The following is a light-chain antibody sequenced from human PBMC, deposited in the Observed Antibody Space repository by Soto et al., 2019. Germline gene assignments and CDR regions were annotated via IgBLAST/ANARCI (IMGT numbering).Light chain of an antibody. Sequence: EIVLTQSPGSLSLSPGERATLSCWASQSVGSYLAWYQQKPGQAPRLLIYAASSRATGFPDSFSGSGSGTDFSLTISRLEPEGSAVYYCQQYSSRPRTFGQGTKVDIK. CDR1: QSVGSY. J-gene: IGKJ1*01. CDR2: AAS. CDR3: QQYSSRPRT. V-gene: IGKV3-20*01.